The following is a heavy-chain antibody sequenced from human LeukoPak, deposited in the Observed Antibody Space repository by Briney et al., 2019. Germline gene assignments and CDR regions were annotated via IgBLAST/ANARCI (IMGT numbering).Heavy chain of an antibody. Sequence: GESLKISCKGSGYSFTSYGISWVRQAPGQGLEWMGWISAYNGNTNYAQKLQGRVTMTTDTSTSTAYMELRSLRSDDTAVYYCARDRCSGGSCNGDYYYYYGMDVWGQGTTVTVSS. CDR1: GYSFTSYG. V-gene: IGHV1-18*01. D-gene: IGHD2-15*01. CDR3: ARDRCSGGSCNGDYYYYYGMDV. J-gene: IGHJ6*02. CDR2: ISAYNGNT.